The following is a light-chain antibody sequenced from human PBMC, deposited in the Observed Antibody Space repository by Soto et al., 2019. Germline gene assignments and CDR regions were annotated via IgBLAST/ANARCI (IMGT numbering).Light chain of an antibody. CDR1: SRDVGGYNY. CDR3: SSYTSNNILLV. CDR2: EVS. J-gene: IGLJ2*01. V-gene: IGLV2-14*01. Sequence: QSALTQPASVSGSPGQPITISCTGTSRDVGGYNYVSWYQQHPGKAPKLMIYEVSNRPSGVSNRFSGSKSGNTASLTISGLQAEDEADYHCSSYTSNNILLVFGGGTKLTVL.